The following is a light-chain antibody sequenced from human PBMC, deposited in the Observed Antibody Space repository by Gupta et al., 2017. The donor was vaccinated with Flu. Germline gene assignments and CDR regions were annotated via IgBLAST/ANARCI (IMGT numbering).Light chain of an antibody. V-gene: IGKV3-20*01. CDR1: QSISSSS. CDR3: QHYGSSIFT. J-gene: IGKJ3*01. Sequence: MVLTQSPGTLSLSAGERATLTCRASQSISSSSLAWYQQKLGQAPRLLIYSASSGATGIPDRFSGSGSGTDFTLTISRLEPEDFAVYYCQHYGSSIFTFGPGTKVDIK. CDR2: SAS.